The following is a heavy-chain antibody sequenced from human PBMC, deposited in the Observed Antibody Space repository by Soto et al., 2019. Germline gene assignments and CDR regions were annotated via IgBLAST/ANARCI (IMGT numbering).Heavy chain of an antibody. CDR2: IYYSRST. J-gene: IGHJ6*02. D-gene: IGHD1-7*01. CDR3: NMRHWNYEDDYYYYYGMDV. Sequence: SETLSLTCTVSGGSISSSSYYWGWIRQPPGKGLEWIGSIYYSRSTYYNPSLKSRVTISVDTSKNQFSLKLSSVTAADTAVYYCNMRHWNYEDDYYYYYGMDVWGQGTTVTVSS. V-gene: IGHV4-39*01. CDR1: GGSISSSSYY.